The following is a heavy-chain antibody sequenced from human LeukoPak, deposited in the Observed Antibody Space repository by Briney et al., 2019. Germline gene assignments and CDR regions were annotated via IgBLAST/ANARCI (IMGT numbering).Heavy chain of an antibody. CDR2: MRGSGVIT. J-gene: IGHJ4*02. D-gene: IGHD1-26*01. V-gene: IGHV3-23*01. CDR1: GFAFRAYD. Sequence: GGSLRLSCAASGFAFRAYDMSWVRQAPGKGLEWVSRMRGSGVITFYADSVKGRFTISRDNSRNTLYLQMNSLTVEDTAVYYCAKEEWVGGRNFFDYWGQGALVTVSS. CDR3: AKEEWVGGRNFFDY.